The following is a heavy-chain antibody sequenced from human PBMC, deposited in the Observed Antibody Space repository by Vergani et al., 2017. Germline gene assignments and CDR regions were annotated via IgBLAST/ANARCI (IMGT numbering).Heavy chain of an antibody. D-gene: IGHD3-22*01. Sequence: QVQLVQSGAEVKKPGASVKVSCKASGYTFTSYAMHWVRQAPGQRLEWMGWINAGNGNTKYSQKFQGRVTITRDTSASTAYMELSSLRSEDTAVYYCARQGRYYYDSSGYYVLGYWGQGTLVTVSS. V-gene: IGHV1-3*01. J-gene: IGHJ4*02. CDR2: INAGNGNT. CDR3: ARQGRYYYDSSGYYVLGY. CDR1: GYTFTSYA.